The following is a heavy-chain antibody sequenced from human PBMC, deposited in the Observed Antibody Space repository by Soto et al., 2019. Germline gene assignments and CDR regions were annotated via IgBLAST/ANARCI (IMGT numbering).Heavy chain of an antibody. V-gene: IGHV3-30-3*01. CDR1: GLTFNNYA. J-gene: IGHJ4*02. CDR3: ARDGVDIVATIQLDY. CDR2: ISYDGSNK. Sequence: QLQLVESGGGVVQPGRSLRLPCAASGLTFNNYARHWVRQAPGKGREWVAVISYDGSNKYYADSVKGRFTISRDNSKNTLYLQMNSLRAEDTAVYYCARDGVDIVATIQLDYWGQGTLVTVSS. D-gene: IGHD5-12*01.